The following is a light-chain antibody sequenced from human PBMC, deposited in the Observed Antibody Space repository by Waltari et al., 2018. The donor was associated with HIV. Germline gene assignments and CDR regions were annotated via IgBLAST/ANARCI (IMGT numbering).Light chain of an antibody. Sequence: EIVMTQSPATLSVSPGERVTLSCRASQSITTKLAWYQQTPGQAPRLLIYGASTRAPGIPDRFSGNGSGTEFTLTISSLQSEDFAIYYCQQYNNWPPWTFGQGTKVEI. J-gene: IGKJ1*01. CDR3: QQYNNWPPWT. CDR1: QSITTK. CDR2: GAS. V-gene: IGKV3-15*01.